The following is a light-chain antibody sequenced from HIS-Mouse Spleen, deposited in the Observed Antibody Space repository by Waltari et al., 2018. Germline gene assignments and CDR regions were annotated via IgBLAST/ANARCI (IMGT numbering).Light chain of an antibody. CDR3: CSYAGSYPVV. Sequence: QSALTQPRSVSGSPGQSVTISCTGTRSDVGGYTYFSWFQQHPGKAPKLMIYDVSKRPSGVPDRFSGSKSGNTASLTISGLQAEDEADYYCCSYAGSYPVVFGGGTKLTVL. CDR2: DVS. V-gene: IGLV2-11*01. J-gene: IGLJ2*01. CDR1: RSDVGGYTY.